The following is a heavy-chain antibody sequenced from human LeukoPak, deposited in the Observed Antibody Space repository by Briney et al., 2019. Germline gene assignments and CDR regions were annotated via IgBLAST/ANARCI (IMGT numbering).Heavy chain of an antibody. CDR2: IYYSGST. J-gene: IGHJ4*02. CDR3: ARGILGRYYFDY. D-gene: IGHD3-3*02. V-gene: IGHV4-59*01. CDR1: GGSISSYY. Sequence: SETLSLTCTVSGGSISSYYRSWIRQPPGKGLEWIGYIYYSGSTNYNPSLKSRVTISVDTSKNQFSLKLTSVTAADTAVYYCARGILGRYYFDYWGQGTLVTVSS.